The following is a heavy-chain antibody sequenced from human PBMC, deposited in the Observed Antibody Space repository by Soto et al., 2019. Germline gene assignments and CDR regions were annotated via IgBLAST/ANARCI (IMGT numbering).Heavy chain of an antibody. CDR2: IYYSGST. V-gene: IGHV4-31*03. CDR1: GGSISSGGYY. Sequence: SETLSLTCTVSGGSISSGGYYWSWIRQHPGKGLEWIGYIYYSGSTYYNPSLKSRVTISVDTSKNQFSLKLSSVTAADTAVYYCARAGYYGSGPTMDVWGQGTTVTVSS. J-gene: IGHJ6*02. D-gene: IGHD3-10*01. CDR3: ARAGYYGSGPTMDV.